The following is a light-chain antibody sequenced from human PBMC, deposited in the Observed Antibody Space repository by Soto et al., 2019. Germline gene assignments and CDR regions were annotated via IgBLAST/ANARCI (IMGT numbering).Light chain of an antibody. CDR3: SSYTNSSYTSSGTLVV. J-gene: IGLJ2*01. Sequence: QSALTQPASVSGSPGQSITISCTGSSSDVGGYNYVSWYQQHPGKAPKLMIYEVTNRPSGVSNRFSGSKSGNTASLTISGLQAEDEADYYCSSYTNSSYTSSGTLVVFGGGTKLTVL. CDR1: SSDVGGYNY. V-gene: IGLV2-14*01. CDR2: EVT.